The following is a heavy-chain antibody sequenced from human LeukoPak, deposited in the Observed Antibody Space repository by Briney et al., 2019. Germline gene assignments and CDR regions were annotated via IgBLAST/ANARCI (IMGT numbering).Heavy chain of an antibody. J-gene: IGHJ4*02. Sequence: PSETLSLTCTVSGGSISSGGYYWSWIRQHPGKGLEWIGYIYYSGSTYYNPSLKSRVTISVDTSKNQFSLKLSSVTAADTAVYYCARVPGIAVAGNRHYFDYWGQGTLVTVSS. CDR2: IYYSGST. CDR3: ARVPGIAVAGNRHYFDY. V-gene: IGHV4-31*03. D-gene: IGHD6-19*01. CDR1: GGSISSGGYY.